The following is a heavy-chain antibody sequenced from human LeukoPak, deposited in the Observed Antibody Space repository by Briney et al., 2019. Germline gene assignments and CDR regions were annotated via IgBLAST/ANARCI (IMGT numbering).Heavy chain of an antibody. D-gene: IGHD6-13*01. CDR2: IYYSGTT. CDR3: ARGVYIAAAQYGY. V-gene: IGHV4-59*01. J-gene: IGHJ4*02. CDR1: GGSISGYY. Sequence: SETLSLTCTVSGGSISGYYWSWIRQPPGKGPEGIGYIYYSGTTNYNPSLKSRVTISVDTSKNQFSLKLSSVTAADTAVYYCARGVYIAAAQYGYWGQGTLVTVSS.